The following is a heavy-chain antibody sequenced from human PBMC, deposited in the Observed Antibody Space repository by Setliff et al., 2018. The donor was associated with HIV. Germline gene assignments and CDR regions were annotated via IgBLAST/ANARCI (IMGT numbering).Heavy chain of an antibody. CDR3: ASKVFCTNGVCLDAFDI. CDR2: VHHSGST. D-gene: IGHD2-8*01. J-gene: IGHJ3*02. V-gene: IGHV4-34*01. CDR1: GGSFSGFY. Sequence: SETLSLTCAVYGGSFSGFYWSWIRQPPGKGLEWIGEVHHSGSTNYNPSLKSRVTISVDTSKNQFSLKLSSVTAADTAVYYCASKVFCTNGVCLDAFDIWGQGTMVTVSS.